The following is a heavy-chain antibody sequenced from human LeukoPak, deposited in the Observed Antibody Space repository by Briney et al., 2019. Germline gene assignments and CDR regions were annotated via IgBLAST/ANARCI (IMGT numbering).Heavy chain of an antibody. J-gene: IGHJ4*01. CDR3: AKEPRQTFLFVVDY. Sequence: GGSLRLSCAASGFTFSSYGMHWVRQAPGKGLEWVAVISYDGSNKYYADSVKGRFTISRDNSKNTLYLQMNSLRAEDTAVYYCAKEPRQTFLFVVDYTGPGTLGTLSS. CDR1: GFTFSSYG. V-gene: IGHV3-30*18. CDR2: ISYDGSNK.